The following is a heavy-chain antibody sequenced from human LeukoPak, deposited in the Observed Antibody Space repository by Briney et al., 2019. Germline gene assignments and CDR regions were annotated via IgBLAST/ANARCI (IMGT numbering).Heavy chain of an antibody. CDR2: INHSGST. CDR1: GGSFSGYY. V-gene: IGHV4-34*01. D-gene: IGHD3-3*01. CDR3: ARGRLPDFGVVIAPYYYYYYMDV. J-gene: IGHJ6*03. Sequence: SETLSLTCAGYGGSFSGYYWSWIRQPPGKGLEWIGEINHSGSTNYNPSLKSRVTISVDTSKNQFSLKLSSVTAADTAVYYCARGRLPDFGVVIAPYYYYYYMDVWGKGTTVTVSS.